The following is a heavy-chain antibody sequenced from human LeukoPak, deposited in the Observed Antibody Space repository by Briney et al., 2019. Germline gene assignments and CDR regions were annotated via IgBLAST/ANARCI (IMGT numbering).Heavy chain of an antibody. Sequence: GGSLRLSCVASGFTFSSHRMSWVRQAPGKGLEWVADIKQDGSEQYYVDSVKGRFTISRDNAKNSLYLQMNSLRAEDTAVYYCASRLFRTTNFDYWGQGTLVTVSS. CDR1: GFTFSSHR. D-gene: IGHD2-21*01. CDR2: IKQDGSEQ. CDR3: ASRLFRTTNFDY. J-gene: IGHJ4*02. V-gene: IGHV3-7*01.